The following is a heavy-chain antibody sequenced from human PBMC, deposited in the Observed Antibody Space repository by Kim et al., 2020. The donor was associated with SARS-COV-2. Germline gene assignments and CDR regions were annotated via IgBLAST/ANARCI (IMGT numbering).Heavy chain of an antibody. CDR3: TRATYYASSGYYYDAFDI. CDR1: GVTFGEYA. D-gene: IGHD3-22*01. J-gene: IGHJ3*02. V-gene: IGHV3-49*03. Sequence: GGSLRLSCTASGVTFGEYAMSWFRQAPGKGLEWVGFIRSKAYGGTTEYAASVKGIFTISRDDSKSIAYLQMNSLKTEDTAVYYCTRATYYASSGYYYDAFDIWGEGTMVTASS. CDR2: IRSKAYGGTT.